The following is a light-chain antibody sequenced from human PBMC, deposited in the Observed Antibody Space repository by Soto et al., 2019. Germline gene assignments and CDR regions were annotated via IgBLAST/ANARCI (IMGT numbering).Light chain of an antibody. CDR2: KAS. V-gene: IGKV1-5*03. J-gene: IGKJ1*01. Sequence: DIQLAQSPSFLSASVGDRVTVTCRSSQDISYYLAWYQQKPGKAPKVLIYKASTLKSGVPSRFSGSGSGTEFTLTISSLQPDDFATYYCQHYNSYSEAFGQGTKVDIK. CDR1: QDISYY. CDR3: QHYNSYSEA.